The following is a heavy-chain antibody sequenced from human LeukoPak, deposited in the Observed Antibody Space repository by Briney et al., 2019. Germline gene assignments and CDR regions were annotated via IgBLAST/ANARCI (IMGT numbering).Heavy chain of an antibody. Sequence: ASVKVSCKASGYTFTSYDINWVRQATGQGLEWVGYMNPNSGKIGYAQKFQGRITMTTDTSISTAYMELSSLRSEDTAVYYCAREQLDPWGQGTLVTISS. V-gene: IGHV1-8*01. J-gene: IGHJ5*02. CDR1: GYTFTSYD. D-gene: IGHD6-13*01. CDR3: AREQLDP. CDR2: MNPNSGKI.